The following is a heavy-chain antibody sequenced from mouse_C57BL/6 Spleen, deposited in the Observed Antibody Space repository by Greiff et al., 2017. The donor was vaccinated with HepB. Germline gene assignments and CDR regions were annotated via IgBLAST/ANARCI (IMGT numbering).Heavy chain of an antibody. Sequence: VQLQQPGAELVKPGASVKMSCKASGYTFTSYWITWVKQRPGQGLEWIGDIYPGSGSTNYNEKFKSKATLTVDTSSSTAYMQLSSLTSEDSAVYYCARKVYYSNYVDYWGQGTTLTVSS. V-gene: IGHV1-55*01. CDR1: GYTFTSYW. J-gene: IGHJ2*01. D-gene: IGHD2-5*01. CDR2: IYPGSGST. CDR3: ARKVYYSNYVDY.